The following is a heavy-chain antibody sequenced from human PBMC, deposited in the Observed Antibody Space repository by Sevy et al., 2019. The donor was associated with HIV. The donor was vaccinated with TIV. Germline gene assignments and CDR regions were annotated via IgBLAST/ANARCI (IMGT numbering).Heavy chain of an antibody. CDR2: ITRNSYEAYGGTR. CDR1: GFTFDDYA. D-gene: IGHD2-15*01. Sequence: GGSLRLSCTASGFTFDDYAMSWFRQAPGKGLEWVAFITRNSYEAYGGTRGYAASVKGRFTISRDDSKSIAYLQMNSLKTEDTAMYYCSRALATAVTPEYYFDYWGQGTLVTVSS. V-gene: IGHV3-49*03. CDR3: SRALATAVTPEYYFDY. J-gene: IGHJ4*02.